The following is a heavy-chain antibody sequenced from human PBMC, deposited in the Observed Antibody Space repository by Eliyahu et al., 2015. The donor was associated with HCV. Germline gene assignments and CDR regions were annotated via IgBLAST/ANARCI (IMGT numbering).Heavy chain of an antibody. J-gene: IGHJ6*03. D-gene: IGHD3-10*01. CDR3: TTGAPGGFDYYLDV. V-gene: IGHV3-15*01. Sequence: EVQLVESGGGLVKPGGSLRLSCAASGFTFSKAWMSWVRQAPGKGLEWIGRIKSKTDGGTTETTLHPRKSRFTITSDYSKTPQLQQNSLKTEDTAVYYCTTGAPGGFDYYLDVWDQGTTVTVSS. CDR2: IKSKTDGGTT. CDR1: GFTFSKAW.